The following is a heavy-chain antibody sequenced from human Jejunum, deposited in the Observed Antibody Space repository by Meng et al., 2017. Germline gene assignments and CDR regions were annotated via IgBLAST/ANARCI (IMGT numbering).Heavy chain of an antibody. V-gene: IGHV3-7*01. CDR3: VRNGGSVDY. CDR2: INPDGSYE. J-gene: IGHJ4*02. CDR1: GFTFSGYW. Sequence: GESLKISCAASGFTFSGYWMNWIRQAPGKGLEWVANINPDGSYELYVDSVKGRFTISRDNVKNSLDLQMNSLRVEDTAMYYCVRNGGSVDYWGQGTLVTVSS. D-gene: IGHD3-10*01.